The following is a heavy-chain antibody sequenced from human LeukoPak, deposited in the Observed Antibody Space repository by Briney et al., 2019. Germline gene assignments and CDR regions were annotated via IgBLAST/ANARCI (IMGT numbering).Heavy chain of an antibody. CDR1: GDSVSSTSAA. CDR2: TYYRSKWYN. J-gene: IGHJ4*02. D-gene: IGHD2-21*02. V-gene: IGHV6-1*01. Sequence: SHTLSLTCAISGDSVSSTSAAWTWIRQSPSRGLEWLGRTYYRSKWYNDYAVSVKSRITINPDTSKNQFSLQLNSVTPADTAVYYCAREVAYCGGDCYSREFDYWGQGTLVTVSS. CDR3: AREVAYCGGDCYSREFDY.